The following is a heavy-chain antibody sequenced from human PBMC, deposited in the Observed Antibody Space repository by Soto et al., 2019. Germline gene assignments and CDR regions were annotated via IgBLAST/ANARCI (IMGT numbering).Heavy chain of an antibody. J-gene: IGHJ6*01. V-gene: IGHV1-69*12. CDR3: ARSRVGTLAYGNYYYAMDA. CDR1: AGTFSSYA. D-gene: IGHD1-1*01. Sequence: QVQLVQSGTEVKKPGSSVKVSCKALAGTFSSYAISWVRQAPGQGLEWMGGILPMFGTPNYAQKFLGRVRITADESKSTAYMELSDLRSEDKAVYYCARSRVGTLAYGNYYYAMDAWGQGTTVTVSS. CDR2: ILPMFGTP.